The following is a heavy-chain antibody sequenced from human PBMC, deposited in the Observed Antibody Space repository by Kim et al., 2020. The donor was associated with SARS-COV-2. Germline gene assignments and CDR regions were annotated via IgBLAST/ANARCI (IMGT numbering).Heavy chain of an antibody. CDR3: ARAGGSSWFI. CDR1: GFTFSSYA. J-gene: IGHJ3*02. Sequence: GGSLRLSCAASGFTFSSYAMHWVHQAPGKGLEWVAVISYDGSNKYYADSVKGRFTISRDNSKNTLYLQMNSLRAEDTAVYYCARAGGSSWFIWGQGTMVTVSS. V-gene: IGHV3-30*04. CDR2: ISYDGSNK. D-gene: IGHD6-13*01.